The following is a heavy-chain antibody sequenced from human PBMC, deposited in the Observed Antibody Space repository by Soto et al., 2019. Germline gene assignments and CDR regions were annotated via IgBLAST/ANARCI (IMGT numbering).Heavy chain of an antibody. Sequence: PGESLKISCKGSGYSFTSYWIGWVRQMPGKGLEWMGIIYPGDSDTRYSPSFQGQVTISADKSISTAYLQWSSLKASDTAMYYCASLWGRCSGGSCFVYNWFDPWGQGTLVTVSS. CDR1: GYSFTSYW. D-gene: IGHD2-15*01. CDR2: IYPGDSDT. J-gene: IGHJ5*02. CDR3: ASLWGRCSGGSCFVYNWFDP. V-gene: IGHV5-51*01.